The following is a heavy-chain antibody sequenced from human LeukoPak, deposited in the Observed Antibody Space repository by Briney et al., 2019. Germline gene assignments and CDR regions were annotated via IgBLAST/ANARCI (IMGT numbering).Heavy chain of an antibody. J-gene: IGHJ4*02. CDR3: AKDSPTAADGH. V-gene: IGHV3-30-3*02. CDR2: ISYHGSAQ. D-gene: IGHD6-13*01. CDR1: GFTFSNHA. Sequence: TGGSLRLSCAASGFTFSNHAMYWVRRAPGKGLEWVAAISYHGSAQYSADYVKGRFTISRDNSKNTLYLQMNSLRAEDTAVYYCAKDSPTAADGHWGQGTLVTVSS.